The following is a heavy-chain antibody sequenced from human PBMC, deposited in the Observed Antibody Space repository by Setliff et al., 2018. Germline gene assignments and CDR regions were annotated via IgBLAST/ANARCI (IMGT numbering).Heavy chain of an antibody. Sequence: SVKVSCKASGDTFSTYGITWVRQAPGQGLEWMGGIIPIFGTSNYAQKFQGRLTITADESTSTAYMEMSSLRSEDTAVYYCARARSFNWIDIDYWGQGTLVTVSS. CDR1: GDTFSTYG. D-gene: IGHD1-20*01. CDR3: ARARSFNWIDIDY. J-gene: IGHJ4*02. CDR2: IIPIFGTS. V-gene: IGHV1-69*13.